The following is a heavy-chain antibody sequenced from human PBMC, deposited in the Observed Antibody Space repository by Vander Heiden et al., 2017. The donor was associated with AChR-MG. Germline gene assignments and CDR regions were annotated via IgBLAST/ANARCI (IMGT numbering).Heavy chain of an antibody. D-gene: IGHD2-15*01. CDR2: ISYDGSNK. Sequence: QVPLVESGGGVVQPGRSLRLPCAAAGFTFSTHGMHWVRQAPGKGLEWVAVISYDGSNKYYADSVKGRFTISRDNSKNTLYLQMNSLRAEDTAVYYCAKAFVYCSGGSCYYFDYWGQGTLVTVSS. CDR1: GFTFSTHG. CDR3: AKAFVYCSGGSCYYFDY. J-gene: IGHJ4*02. V-gene: IGHV3-30*18.